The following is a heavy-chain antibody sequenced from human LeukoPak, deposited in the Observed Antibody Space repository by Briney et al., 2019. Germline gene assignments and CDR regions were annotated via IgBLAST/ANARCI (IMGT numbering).Heavy chain of an antibody. CDR2: INPSGGST. V-gene: IGHV1-46*01. CDR3: ARDNSVEDTAWWFDP. J-gene: IGHJ5*02. CDR1: GYTLTSYG. D-gene: IGHD4-23*01. Sequence: GASVKVSCKASGYTLTSYGISWVRQAPGQGLEWMGIINPSGGSTSYAQKFQGRVTMTRDMSTSTDYMELSSLRSEDTAVYYCARDNSVEDTAWWFDPWGQGTLVTVSS.